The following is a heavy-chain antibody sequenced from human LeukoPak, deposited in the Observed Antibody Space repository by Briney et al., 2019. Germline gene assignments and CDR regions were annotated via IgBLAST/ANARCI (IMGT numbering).Heavy chain of an antibody. Sequence: PGGSLRLSCAASGFTFDDYAMHWVRQAPGKGLEWVSGISWNSGSIGYADSVKGRFTISRDNAKNSLYLQMNSLRAEDTALYYCARVWQQLVKGINDYWGQGTLVTVSS. J-gene: IGHJ4*02. D-gene: IGHD6-13*01. CDR1: GFTFDDYA. CDR3: ARVWQQLVKGINDY. V-gene: IGHV3-9*01. CDR2: ISWNSGSI.